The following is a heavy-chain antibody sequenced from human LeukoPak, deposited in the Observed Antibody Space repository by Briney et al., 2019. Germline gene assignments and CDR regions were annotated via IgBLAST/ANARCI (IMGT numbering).Heavy chain of an antibody. CDR3: ARVLTMVRGAFNWFDP. Sequence: GAPMKVSCKGSGYTLTSYGISWVRQAPGQGVEWMGWISAYNGNTNYAQKLQGRVTMTTDTSTSTAYMELRSLRSDDTAVYYCARVLTMVRGAFNWFDPWGQGTLVTVSS. J-gene: IGHJ5*02. CDR1: GYTLTSYG. D-gene: IGHD3-10*01. CDR2: ISAYNGNT. V-gene: IGHV1-18*01.